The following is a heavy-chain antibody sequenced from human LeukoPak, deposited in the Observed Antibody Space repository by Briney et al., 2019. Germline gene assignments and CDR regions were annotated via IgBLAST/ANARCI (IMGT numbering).Heavy chain of an antibody. J-gene: IGHJ4*02. CDR3: ARQDGYYGSGSYSPFDY. Sequence: WVRQAPGKGLEWIGSIYYSGSTYYNPSLKSRVTISVDTSKNQFSLKLSSVTAADTAVYYCARQDGYYGSGSYSPFDYWGQGTLVTVSS. V-gene: IGHV4-39*01. CDR2: IYYSGST. D-gene: IGHD3-10*01.